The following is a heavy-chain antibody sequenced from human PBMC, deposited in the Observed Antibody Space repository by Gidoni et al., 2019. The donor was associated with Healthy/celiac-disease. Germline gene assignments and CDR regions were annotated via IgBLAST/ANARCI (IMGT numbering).Heavy chain of an antibody. CDR3: ARTRGQGTTVTTGLGGYYYGMDV. CDR1: GFTFRPHS. Sequence: QLVESRGCVVPPGRSLILPCAASGFTFRPHSMHSARQAPGTGLEWVAVIAKDGSNKYYADSGKGRFTISRDNSRNTLYLQMNSLRAEDTAVDYCARTRGQGTTVTTGLGGYYYGMDVWGQGTTVTVSS. CDR2: IAKDGSNK. V-gene: IGHV3-30-3*01. J-gene: IGHJ6*02. D-gene: IGHD4-17*01.